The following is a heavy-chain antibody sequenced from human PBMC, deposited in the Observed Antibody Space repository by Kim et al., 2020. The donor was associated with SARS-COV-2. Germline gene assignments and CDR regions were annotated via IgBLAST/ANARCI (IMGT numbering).Heavy chain of an antibody. D-gene: IGHD2-2*02. V-gene: IGHV3-23*01. CDR1: GFTFSNYA. Sequence: GGSLRLSCAASGFTFSNYAMTWVRQAPGKGLEWVSVISGSDGSAYYAGSVKGRFTISRDNSKNTLYLQMNSLRVEDTAVYFCAKNPSASCYNPIDYWGQGILVTVSS. CDR3: AKNPSASCYNPIDY. J-gene: IGHJ4*02. CDR2: ISGSDGSA.